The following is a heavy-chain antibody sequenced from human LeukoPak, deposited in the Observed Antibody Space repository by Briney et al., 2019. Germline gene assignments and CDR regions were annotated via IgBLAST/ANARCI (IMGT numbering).Heavy chain of an antibody. V-gene: IGHV3-23*01. CDR2: ISGSGGST. Sequence: GGSLRLSCAASGFTFSSYAMSWVRQAPGKGLEWVSAISGSGGSTYYADSVKGRFTISRDNSKNTLYLQMNSLRAEDTAVYYCAKAWIVGATWPSVLYYWGQGTLVTVSS. D-gene: IGHD1-26*01. J-gene: IGHJ4*02. CDR3: AKAWIVGATWPSVLYY. CDR1: GFTFSSYA.